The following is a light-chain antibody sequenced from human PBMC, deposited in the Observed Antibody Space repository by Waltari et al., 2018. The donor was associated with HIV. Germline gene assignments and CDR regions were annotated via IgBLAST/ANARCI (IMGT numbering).Light chain of an antibody. CDR3: NSYTTSSTLHVV. Sequence: QSALTQPASVSGSPGQSITTSCTGPSRDVGGYNSVSRYQHHPGKAPKLMIYDVSNRPSGVSNRFSGSKSGNTASLTISGLQAEDEADYYCNSYTTSSTLHVVFGGGTKLTVL. V-gene: IGLV2-14*03. J-gene: IGLJ2*01. CDR2: DVS. CDR1: SRDVGGYNS.